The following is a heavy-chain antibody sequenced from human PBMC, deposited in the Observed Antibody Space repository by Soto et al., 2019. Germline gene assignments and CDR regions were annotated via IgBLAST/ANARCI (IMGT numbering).Heavy chain of an antibody. CDR1: GYTCTSYD. J-gene: IGHJ4*02. CDR3: ERSAGATYYDFWSGYGGRHHHDY. CDR2: MNPNSGNT. Sequence: QVQLVQSGAEVKKPGASVKVSCKASGYTCTSYDINWVRQATGQGLEWMGWMNPNSGNTGYAQKLQGRVTMTRNTSISTAYMELSSLRSEDTAVYYCERSAGATYYDFWSGYGGRHHHDYWGQGTLVTVSS. V-gene: IGHV1-8*01. D-gene: IGHD3-3*01.